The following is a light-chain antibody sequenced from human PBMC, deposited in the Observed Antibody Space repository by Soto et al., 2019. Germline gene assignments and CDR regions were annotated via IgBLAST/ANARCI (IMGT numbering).Light chain of an antibody. CDR3: QQYNNWPPIT. CDR1: QSVSSN. J-gene: IGKJ3*01. V-gene: IGKV3-15*01. Sequence: EIVMTQSPATLSVSPGERATLSCRASQSVSSNLAWYQQKPGQAPRLLIYGASTRATGIPARFSGSGSGTEFTLTLSSMQSEDFAVYYCQQYNNWPPITFGPGTKVDIK. CDR2: GAS.